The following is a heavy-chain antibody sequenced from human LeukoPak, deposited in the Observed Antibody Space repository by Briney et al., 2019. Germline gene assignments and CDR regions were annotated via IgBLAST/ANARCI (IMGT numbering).Heavy chain of an antibody. D-gene: IGHD3-10*01. CDR1: GFTSSSYW. J-gene: IGHJ3*02. CDR2: IKQDGSEK. CDR3: AREAITMVRGVISDAFDI. V-gene: IGHV3-7*01. Sequence: GYLSCNSAASGFTSSSYWRSWLRHAPGQGLEWVANIKQDGSEKYYVDSVKGRFTISRDNAKNSLYLQMNSLRADDTAVYYCAREAITMVRGVISDAFDIWGQGTMVTVSS.